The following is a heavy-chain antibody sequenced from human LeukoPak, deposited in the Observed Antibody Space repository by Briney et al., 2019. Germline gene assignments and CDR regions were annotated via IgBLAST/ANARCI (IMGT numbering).Heavy chain of an antibody. CDR1: GFTLSSYS. J-gene: IGHJ4*02. Sequence: GGSLRLSCAASGFTLSSYSMNWVRQAPGKGLEWVSSISSSSSYIYYADSVKGRFTISRDNAKNSLYLQMNSLRAEDTAVYYCARDSEQQLVFGYFDYWGQGTLVTVSS. CDR2: ISSSSSYI. CDR3: ARDSEQQLVFGYFDY. D-gene: IGHD6-13*01. V-gene: IGHV3-21*01.